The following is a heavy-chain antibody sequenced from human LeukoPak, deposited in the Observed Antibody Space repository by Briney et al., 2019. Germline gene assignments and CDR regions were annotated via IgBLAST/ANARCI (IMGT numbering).Heavy chain of an antibody. CDR2: IKSNVDGGTT. J-gene: IGHJ4*02. CDR3: NTGGYYFDY. Sequence: GGSLRLSCAGSGFTFSNAWMNWVRQAPGKGLEWVGRIKSNVDGGTTDYAAPVKGTFTISRDDSRNTVYLQMNSQKTEGTAVYYCNTGGYYFDYWGQGTLVTVSS. CDR1: GFTFSNAW. D-gene: IGHD3-10*01. V-gene: IGHV3-15*07.